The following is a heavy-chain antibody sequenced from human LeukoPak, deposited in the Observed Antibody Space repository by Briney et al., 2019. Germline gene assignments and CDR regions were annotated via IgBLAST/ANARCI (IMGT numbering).Heavy chain of an antibody. J-gene: IGHJ4*02. CDR3: ARDQTYCSSPSCYSDY. CDR2: ISSGPTYI. D-gene: IGHD2-2*01. CDR1: GFTFSSYW. Sequence: PGGSLRLSCAASGFTFSSYWMSWVRQAPGKGLEWVSSISSGPTYIYYADSVKGRFTISRDNSKNSLYLRMNSLRAEDTAVYYCARDQTYCSSPSCYSDYWGQGTLVTVSS. V-gene: IGHV3-21*01.